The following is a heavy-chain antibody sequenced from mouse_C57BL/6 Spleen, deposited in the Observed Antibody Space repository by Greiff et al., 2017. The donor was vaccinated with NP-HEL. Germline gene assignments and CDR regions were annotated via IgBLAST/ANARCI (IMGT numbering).Heavy chain of an antibody. J-gene: IGHJ3*01. CDR3: ARWRYYGSSPAWFAY. CDR2: INPSSGYT. CDR1: GYTFTSYT. Sequence: VKLVESGAELARPGASVKMSCKASGYTFTSYTMHWVKQRPGQGLEWIGYINPSSGYTKYNQKFKDKATLTADKSSSTAYMQLSSLTSEDSAVYYCARWRYYGSSPAWFAYWGQGTLVTVSA. D-gene: IGHD1-1*01. V-gene: IGHV1-4*01.